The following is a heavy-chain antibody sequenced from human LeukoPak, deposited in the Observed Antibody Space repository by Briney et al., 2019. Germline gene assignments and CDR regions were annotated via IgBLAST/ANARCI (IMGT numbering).Heavy chain of an antibody. CDR3: ARVRQDYGDYYFDY. CDR2: ISAYNGNT. D-gene: IGHD4-17*01. CDR1: GYTFTSYG. V-gene: IGHV1-18*01. J-gene: IGHJ4*02. Sequence: ASVKVSCKASGYTFTSYGISWVRQAPGQGLEWMGWISAYNGNTNYAQKFQGRVTITADKSTSTAYMEQSSLRSEDTAVYYCARVRQDYGDYYFDYWGQGTLVTVSS.